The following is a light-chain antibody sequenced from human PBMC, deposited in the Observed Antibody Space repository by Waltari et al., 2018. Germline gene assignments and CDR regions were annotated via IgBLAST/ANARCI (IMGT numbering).Light chain of an antibody. V-gene: IGLV1-47*01. CDR2: TNT. CDR1: RSNIGSHY. Sequence: QSALTQPPSTSATPGQRVTISCSGSRSNIGSHYVYWYQQLPGTAPKLFIYTNTLRSPGVPDRFAASKSGTSASLAISGLQLEDEADYYCASWDDSLSGWVFGGGTKVTVL. J-gene: IGLJ3*02. CDR3: ASWDDSLSGWV.